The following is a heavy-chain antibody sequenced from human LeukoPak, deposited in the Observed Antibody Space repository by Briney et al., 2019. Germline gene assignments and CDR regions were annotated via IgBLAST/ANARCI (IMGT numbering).Heavy chain of an antibody. Sequence: PGESLKISCKGSGYSFTYYWIGWVRQMPGKGLEWMGIIYPGDSDTRYRPSFQGQVTISVDKSISTAYLQWSSLKASDTAMYYCARQDGNSKYYFGYWGQGTLVTVSA. CDR3: ARQDGNSKYYFGY. CDR1: GYSFTYYW. D-gene: IGHD1-1*01. V-gene: IGHV5-51*01. CDR2: IYPGDSDT. J-gene: IGHJ4*02.